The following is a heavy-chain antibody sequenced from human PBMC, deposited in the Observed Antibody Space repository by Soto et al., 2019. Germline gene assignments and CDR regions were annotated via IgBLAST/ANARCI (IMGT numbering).Heavy chain of an antibody. V-gene: IGHV5-51*01. J-gene: IGHJ5*02. CDR3: ARKDSSGYSNWFDP. CDR1: GYTFSRYW. CDR2: IYPADSDT. Sequence: GESLKISCKTSGYTFSRYWMAWVRQTPGRGLEWMGIIYPADSDTRYSPSFQGQVTISADKSTSTAYLHWNSLKASDSATYYCARKDSSGYSNWFDPWGQGTLVTVSS. D-gene: IGHD3-22*01.